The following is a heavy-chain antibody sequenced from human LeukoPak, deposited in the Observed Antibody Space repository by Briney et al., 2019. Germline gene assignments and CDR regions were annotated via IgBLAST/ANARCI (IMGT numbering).Heavy chain of an antibody. CDR2: FDPEDGET. D-gene: IGHD2-2*01. V-gene: IGHV1-24*01. CDR3: ATLYCSSTSCYGDPFDY. CDR1: GYTLTELS. Sequence: ASVKVSCKVSGYTLTELSMHWVRQAPGKGLEWMGGFDPEDGETIYAQKFQGRVTMTEDTSTDTAYMELSSLRSEDTAVYYCATLYCSSTSCYGDPFDYWGQGTLVTVSS. J-gene: IGHJ4*02.